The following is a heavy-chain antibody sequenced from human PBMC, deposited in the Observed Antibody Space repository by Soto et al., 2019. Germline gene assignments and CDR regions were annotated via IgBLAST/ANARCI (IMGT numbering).Heavy chain of an antibody. Sequence: ASVKVSCKASGYTFTSYGISWVRQAPGQGLEWMGWISPYSGGTNYAQKLQGWVTMTRDTSISTAYMELSRLRSDDTAVYYCARDIVVVPAATDYYGMDVWGQGTTVTVSS. J-gene: IGHJ6*02. CDR2: ISPYSGGT. CDR3: ARDIVVVPAATDYYGMDV. CDR1: GYTFTSYG. D-gene: IGHD2-2*01. V-gene: IGHV1-2*04.